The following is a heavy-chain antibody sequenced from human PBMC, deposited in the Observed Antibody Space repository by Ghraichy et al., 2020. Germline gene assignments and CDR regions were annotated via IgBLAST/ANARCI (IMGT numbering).Heavy chain of an antibody. J-gene: IGHJ4*02. D-gene: IGHD2-21*01. CDR3: ARALAIADY. V-gene: IGHV3-7*03. Sequence: LSLTCAASGFSFSSHWMAWIRQAPGKGLEWVANIKEDGSLKFYGDSVKGRFTISRDNVKNSVYLQMTSLRADDTAVYYCARALAIADYWGQGTLVTVSS. CDR2: IKEDGSLK. CDR1: GFSFSSHW.